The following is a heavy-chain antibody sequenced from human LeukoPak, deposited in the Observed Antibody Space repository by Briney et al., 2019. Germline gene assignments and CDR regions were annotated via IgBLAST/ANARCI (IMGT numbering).Heavy chain of an antibody. Sequence: PSETLSLTCTVSGGSISSYYWSWIRQPPGKGLEWIGYIYYSGSTNYNPSLKSRVTISVDTSKNQFSLKLSSVTAADTAVYYFSKGIDAIRYFDWNWFDPWGQGTLVTVSS. CDR1: GGSISSYY. V-gene: IGHV4-59*01. CDR3: SKGIDAIRYFDWNWFDP. CDR2: IYYSGST. J-gene: IGHJ5*02. D-gene: IGHD3-9*01.